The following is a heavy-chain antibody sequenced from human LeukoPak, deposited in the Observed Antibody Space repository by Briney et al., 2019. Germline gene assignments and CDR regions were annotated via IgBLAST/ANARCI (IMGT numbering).Heavy chain of an antibody. CDR3: ARGFPMIAVAIGGY. V-gene: IGHV3-66*02. Sequence: PGGSLRLSCAASEFSVGSNYMTWVRQAPGKGLEWVSGIGGSGTRTYYADSVKGRFTITRDNSKNTLYLQMNSLRADDTAVYYCARGFPMIAVAIGGYWGQGTLVTVSS. CDR1: EFSVGSNY. CDR2: IGGSGTRT. J-gene: IGHJ4*02. D-gene: IGHD3-22*01.